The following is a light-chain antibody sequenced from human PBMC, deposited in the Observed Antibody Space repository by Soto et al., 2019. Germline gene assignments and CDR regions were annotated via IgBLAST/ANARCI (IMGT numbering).Light chain of an antibody. CDR3: SPYTTSSTHVV. CDR2: DVS. V-gene: IGLV2-14*01. Sequence: QSVLTQPASVSGSPGQSITISCTGTSSDVGSYNYVSWYQQYPGKAPKLMIYDVSNRPSGVSYRFSGSKSGNTASLTISGLQAEDEADYYCSPYTTSSTHVVFGGGTKLTVL. J-gene: IGLJ2*01. CDR1: SSDVGSYNY.